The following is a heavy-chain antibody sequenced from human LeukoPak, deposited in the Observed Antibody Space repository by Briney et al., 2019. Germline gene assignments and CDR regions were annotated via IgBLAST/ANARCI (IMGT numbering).Heavy chain of an antibody. J-gene: IGHJ4*02. CDR1: GGSISSYY. CDR3: ARQTMLVGYANGLGFNY. Sequence: SETLSLTCTVSGGSISSYYWSWIRQPPGKGLEWIGYIYYSGSTDYNPSLKSRVTISVDTSKNQFSLKLSSVTAADSAVYYCARQTMLVGYANGLGFNYWGEGTLVTVSS. CDR2: IYYSGST. D-gene: IGHD2-2*01. V-gene: IGHV4-59*01.